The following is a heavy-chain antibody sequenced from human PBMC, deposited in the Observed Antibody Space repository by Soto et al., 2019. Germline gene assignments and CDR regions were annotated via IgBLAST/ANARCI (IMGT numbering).Heavy chain of an antibody. V-gene: IGHV4-31*03. J-gene: IGHJ4*02. Sequence: QVHLQESGPGQVWPSQTLSLSCSVSGGSISRGAYFWTWIRQFPGKGLEWIAYISYTGATYYNPSLKSRVTILADTSKNQFSLKLNSVTSADTAVYYCARGGPVSVSPAWQLLGYFDYWGQGTLVTVSS. D-gene: IGHD2-15*01. CDR2: ISYTGAT. CDR3: ARGGPVSVSPAWQLLGYFDY. CDR1: GGSISRGAYF.